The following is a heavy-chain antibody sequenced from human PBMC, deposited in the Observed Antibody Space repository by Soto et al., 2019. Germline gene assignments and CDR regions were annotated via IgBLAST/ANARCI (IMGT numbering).Heavy chain of an antibody. CDR3: ARRYGGTFDY. V-gene: IGHV4-59*08. D-gene: IGHD2-15*01. J-gene: IGHJ4*02. CDR2: IYYSGST. Sequence: QVQLQESGPGLVKPSETLSLTCTVSGGSISSYYWSWIRQPPGKGLECIGYIYYSGSTNYNTSLKSRVTITVDTSKNQFSLKLSSVTAADTAVYYCARRYGGTFDYWGQGTLVTVSS. CDR1: GGSISSYY.